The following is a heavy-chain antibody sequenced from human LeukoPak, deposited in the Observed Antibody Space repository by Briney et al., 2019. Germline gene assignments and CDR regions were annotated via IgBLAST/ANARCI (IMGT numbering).Heavy chain of an antibody. V-gene: IGHV1-46*01. Sequence: ASVKVSCKASGYTFTSYYMHWVRQAPGQGLEWMGIINPSGGSTSYAQKFQGRVTMTRDTSTSTVYMELSSLRSEDTAVYYCARAQRVGAQRVGAITSCDHWGQGTLVTVSS. D-gene: IGHD1-26*01. J-gene: IGHJ5*02. CDR3: ARAQRVGAQRVGAITSCDH. CDR2: INPSGGST. CDR1: GYTFTSYY.